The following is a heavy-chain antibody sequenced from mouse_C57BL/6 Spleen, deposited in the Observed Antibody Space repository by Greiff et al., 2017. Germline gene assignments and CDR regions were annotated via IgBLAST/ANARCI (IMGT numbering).Heavy chain of an antibody. CDR2: IYPGNSET. D-gene: IGHD1-1*01. V-gene: IGHV1-5*01. CDR3: TRTTTGSSGGYFDV. J-gene: IGHJ1*03. CDR1: GYTFTSYW. Sequence: EVKLVESGTVLARPGASVKMSCKTSGYTFTSYWMHWVKQRPGQGLEWIGAIYPGNSETSYNQKFKGKAKLTAVPSASTAYMELSSLTNEDSAVYYCTRTTTGSSGGYFDVWGTGTTVTVSS.